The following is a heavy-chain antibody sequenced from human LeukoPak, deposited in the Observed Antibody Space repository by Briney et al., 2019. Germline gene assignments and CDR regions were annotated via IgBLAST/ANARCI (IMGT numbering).Heavy chain of an antibody. CDR3: AKRISHYYDSSGYYDGPPFDY. CDR2: ISGSGGST. Sequence: TGGSLRLSCAASGFTFSSYAMSWVRQAPGKGLEWVSAISGSGGSTYYADSVKGRFTISRDNSKNTLYLQMNSLRAEDTAVYYCAKRISHYYDSSGYYDGPPFDYWGQGTLVTVSS. D-gene: IGHD3-22*01. V-gene: IGHV3-23*01. J-gene: IGHJ4*02. CDR1: GFTFSSYA.